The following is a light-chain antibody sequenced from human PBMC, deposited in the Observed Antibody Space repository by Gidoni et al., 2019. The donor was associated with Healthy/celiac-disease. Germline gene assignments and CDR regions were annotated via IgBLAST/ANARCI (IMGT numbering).Light chain of an antibody. CDR3: QQSYSAPRT. CDR1: QSISSY. CDR2: AAS. V-gene: IGKV1-39*01. Sequence: DIQMTQSPSSLSASVGDRVTITCRASQSISSYLNWYHQKPGKAPKLLIYAASSLHSGVPSKFSGSGSGTDFTLTISSLQPEDFATYYCQQSYSAPRTXXXXTKXEIK. J-gene: IGKJ2*01.